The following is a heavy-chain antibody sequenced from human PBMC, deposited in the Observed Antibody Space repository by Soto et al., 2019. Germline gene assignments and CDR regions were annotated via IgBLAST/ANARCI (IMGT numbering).Heavy chain of an antibody. CDR3: ARDEYYYASSGYYRFDQ. D-gene: IGHD3-22*01. CDR2: ISDRGGST. Sequence: EVQVLESGGGLVQPGGSLRLSCAASGFTLSNFAMSWVRQAPGKGLEWVAVISDRGGSTDYAASVKGRFTISRDNSNNTVYLQMNNLGAEDTAVYYCARDEYYYASSGYYRFDQWGQGTLFTVSS. V-gene: IGHV3-23*01. J-gene: IGHJ4*02. CDR1: GFTLSNFA.